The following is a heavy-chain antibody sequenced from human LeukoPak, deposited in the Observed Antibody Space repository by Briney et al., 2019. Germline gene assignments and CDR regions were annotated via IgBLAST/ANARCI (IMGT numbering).Heavy chain of an antibody. J-gene: IGHJ4*02. CDR3: ASLSDYGDQLDY. Sequence: SETLSLTCTVSGGSISSSSYYWGWLRQPPGKGLEWIGSIYYSGSTYYNPSLKSRVTISVDTSNNQFSLKLSSVTAAVTAVYYCASLSDYGDQLDYWGQGTLVTVRS. CDR1: GGSISSSSYY. CDR2: IYYSGST. V-gene: IGHV4-39*01. D-gene: IGHD4-17*01.